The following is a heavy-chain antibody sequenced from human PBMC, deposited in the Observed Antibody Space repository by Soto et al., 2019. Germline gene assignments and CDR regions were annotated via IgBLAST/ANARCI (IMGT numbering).Heavy chain of an antibody. CDR2: ISYDGSNK. CDR3: AKEGGWELLSHAFDI. Sequence: QVQLVESGGGVVQPGRSLRLSCAASGFTFSSYGMHWVRQAPGKGLEWVAVISYDGSNKYYADSVKGRFTISRDNSKNTLYLQRNSLRAEDTAVYYCAKEGGWELLSHAFDIWGQGTMVTVSS. D-gene: IGHD1-26*01. CDR1: GFTFSSYG. V-gene: IGHV3-30*18. J-gene: IGHJ3*02.